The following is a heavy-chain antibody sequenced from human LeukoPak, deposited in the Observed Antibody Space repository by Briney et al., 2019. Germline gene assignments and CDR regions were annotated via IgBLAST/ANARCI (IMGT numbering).Heavy chain of an antibody. V-gene: IGHV3-30*03. CDR1: GFTFSSYG. CDR3: ARGSGGNLPSYYGMDV. CDR2: ISYDGSNK. Sequence: GGSLRLSCAASGFTFSSYGMHWVRQAPGKGLEWVAVISYDGSNKYYADSVKGRFTISRDNAKNSLYLQMNSLRAEDTAVYYCARGSGGNLPSYYGMDVWGQGTTVTVSS. D-gene: IGHD4-23*01. J-gene: IGHJ6*02.